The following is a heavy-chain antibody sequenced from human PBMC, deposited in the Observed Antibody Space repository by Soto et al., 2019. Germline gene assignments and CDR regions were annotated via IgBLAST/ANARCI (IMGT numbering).Heavy chain of an antibody. Sequence: QVQLVESGGGMVQPGRSLRLSCAASGFTFSSYGMHWVRQAPGKGLEWVAVIWYDGSNKYYADSVKGRFTISRDNSKNMLYLQMNSLRVEDTAVYYCARERMATICVVDYWGQGTLVTVSS. D-gene: IGHD5-12*01. CDR3: ARERMATICVVDY. J-gene: IGHJ4*02. V-gene: IGHV3-33*01. CDR1: GFTFSSYG. CDR2: IWYDGSNK.